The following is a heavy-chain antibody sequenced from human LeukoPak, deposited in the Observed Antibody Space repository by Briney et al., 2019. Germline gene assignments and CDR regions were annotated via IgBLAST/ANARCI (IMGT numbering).Heavy chain of an antibody. D-gene: IGHD4-17*01. Sequence: SETLSLTCTVSGGSISSSSYYWGWIRQPPGKGLEWIGSIYYSGSTYYNPSLKSRVTISVDTSKNQFSLKLSSVTAADTAVYYCARIMTTVTTERKKPKYYFDYWGQGTLVTVSS. CDR2: IYYSGST. CDR3: ARIMTTVTTERKKPKYYFDY. CDR1: GGSISSSSYY. V-gene: IGHV4-39*07. J-gene: IGHJ4*02.